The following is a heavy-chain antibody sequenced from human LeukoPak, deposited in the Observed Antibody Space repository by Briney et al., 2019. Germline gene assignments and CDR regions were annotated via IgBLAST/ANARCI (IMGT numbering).Heavy chain of an antibody. CDR2: IYYSGST. CDR1: GGSISSYY. V-gene: IGHV4-59*01. J-gene: IGHJ4*02. Sequence: PSETLSLTCTVSGGSISSYYWSWIRQPPGKGLEGIGYIYYSGSTNYNPSLKSRVTISVDTSKNQFSLKLSSVTAADTAVYYCARESGSSWYRAVDYWGQGTLVTVSS. CDR3: ARESGSSWYRAVDY. D-gene: IGHD6-13*01.